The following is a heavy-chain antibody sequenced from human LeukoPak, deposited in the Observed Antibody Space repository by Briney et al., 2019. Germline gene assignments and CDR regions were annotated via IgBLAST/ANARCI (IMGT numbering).Heavy chain of an antibody. CDR1: GFTFDEFA. CDR2: INFNGDTT. V-gene: IGHV3-9*01. CDR3: VRDAVTAY. Sequence: GGSLRLSCSASGFTFDEFAMHWVRQPPGKGLEWVSGINFNGDTTRYAHSVKGRFTISRDNAKNSLFLQMNSLRNEDTAVYYCVRDAVTAYWGQGTLVTVSS. J-gene: IGHJ4*02. D-gene: IGHD2-21*02.